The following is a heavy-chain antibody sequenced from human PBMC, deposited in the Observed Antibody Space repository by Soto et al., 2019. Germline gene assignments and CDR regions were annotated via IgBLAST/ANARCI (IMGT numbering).Heavy chain of an antibody. Sequence: QVQLQESGPGLVKPSQTLSLTCTVSGGSISSGGYYWSWIRQHPGKGLEWIGYIYYSGSTYYNPSLKSRVTISVDTSKNQFSLKLSSVTAADTAVYYCARVVHPEKQQLDNWFDPWGQGTLVTVSS. V-gene: IGHV4-31*03. CDR2: IYYSGST. D-gene: IGHD6-13*01. CDR3: ARVVHPEKQQLDNWFDP. J-gene: IGHJ5*02. CDR1: GGSISSGGYY.